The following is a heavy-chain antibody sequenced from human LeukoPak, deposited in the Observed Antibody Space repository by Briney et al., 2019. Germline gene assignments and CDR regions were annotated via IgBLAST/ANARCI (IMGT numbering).Heavy chain of an antibody. CDR2: ISGSGGST. Sequence: GGSLRLSCAASGFTFSSYAMSWVRQAPGKGLEWVSAISGSGGSTYYADSVKGRFTISRDNSKNSVYLQMNSLRAEDTALYYCARGSGSSWYFYFDYWGQGTLVTVSS. D-gene: IGHD6-13*01. CDR1: GFTFSSYA. J-gene: IGHJ4*02. V-gene: IGHV3-23*01. CDR3: ARGSGSSWYFYFDY.